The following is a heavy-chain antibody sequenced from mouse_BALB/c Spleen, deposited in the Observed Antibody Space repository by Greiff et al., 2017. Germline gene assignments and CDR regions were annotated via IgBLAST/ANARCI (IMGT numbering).Heavy chain of an antibody. J-gene: IGHJ2*01. V-gene: IGHV5-15*02. D-gene: IGHD2-1*01. Sequence: EVKLMESGGGLVQPGGSRKLSCAASGFTFSDYGMAWVRQAPGKGPEWVAFISNLAYSIYYADTVTGRFTISRENAKNTLYLEMSSLRSEDTAMYYCARVYGNYDYFDYWGQGTTLTVSS. CDR2: ISNLAYSI. CDR3: ARVYGNYDYFDY. CDR1: GFTFSDYG.